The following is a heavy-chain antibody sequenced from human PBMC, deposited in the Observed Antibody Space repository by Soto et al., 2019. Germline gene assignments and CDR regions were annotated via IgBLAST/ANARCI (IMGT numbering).Heavy chain of an antibody. J-gene: IGHJ4*02. CDR3: ARRRSSGWWPGRFDY. Sequence: QVQLQQWGAGLLKPSETLSLTCAVYGGSFSGYYWSWIRQPPGKGLEWIGEINHSGSTNYNPSLKSRVTIXXDXSXXQFSLKLSSVTAADTAVYYCARRRSSGWWPGRFDYWGQGTLVTVSS. V-gene: IGHV4-34*01. CDR1: GGSFSGYY. CDR2: INHSGST. D-gene: IGHD6-19*01.